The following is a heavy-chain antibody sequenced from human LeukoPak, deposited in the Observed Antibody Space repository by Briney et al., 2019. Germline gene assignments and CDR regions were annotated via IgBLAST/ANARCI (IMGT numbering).Heavy chain of an antibody. J-gene: IGHJ4*02. Sequence: ASVKVSCKAPGGTFSSYAISWVRQAPGQGLEWMGGIIPIFGTANYAQKFQGRVTITADESTSTAYMELSSLRSEDTAVYYCARSIAAASPEILYFDYWGQGTLDTVSS. D-gene: IGHD6-13*01. CDR3: ARSIAAASPEILYFDY. V-gene: IGHV1-69*13. CDR1: GGTFSSYA. CDR2: IIPIFGTA.